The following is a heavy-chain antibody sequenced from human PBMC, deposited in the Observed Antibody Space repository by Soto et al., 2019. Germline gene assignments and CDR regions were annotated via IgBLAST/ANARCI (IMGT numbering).Heavy chain of an antibody. CDR2: ISYDGSNK. Sequence: QVQLVESGGGVVQPGRSLRLSCAASGFTFSSYAMHGVRQAPGKGLEWVAVISYDGSNKYYADSVKGRFTISRDNSKNTLYLQMNSLRAEDTAVYYCARDGGYGTSDYWGQGTLVTVSS. J-gene: IGHJ4*02. V-gene: IGHV3-30-3*01. CDR1: GFTFSSYA. CDR3: ARDGGYGTSDY. D-gene: IGHD5-18*01.